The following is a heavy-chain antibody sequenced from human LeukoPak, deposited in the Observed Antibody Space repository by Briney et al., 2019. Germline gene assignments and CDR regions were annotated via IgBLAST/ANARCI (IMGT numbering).Heavy chain of an antibody. CDR1: GFPFSTYA. CDR2: ISGSGSTT. V-gene: IGHV3-23*01. Sequence: PGGSLRLSCAASGFPFSTYAMSWVRQAPGKGLEWVSSISGSGSTTFYADSVKGRFTISRDNSKNTLYLQMNSLRAVDTAVYYCAREPDYWGQGTLVTVSS. J-gene: IGHJ4*02. CDR3: AREPDY.